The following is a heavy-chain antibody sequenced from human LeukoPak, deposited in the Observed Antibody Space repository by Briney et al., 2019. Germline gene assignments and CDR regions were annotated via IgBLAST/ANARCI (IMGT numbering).Heavy chain of an antibody. Sequence: PSETLSLTCAVYGGSFSGYYWSWIRQPPGKGLEWIGYIYYSGSTNYSPSLKSRVTISVDTSKNQFSLKLSSVTAADTAVYYCARRPGQQHYFDYWGQGTLVTVSS. J-gene: IGHJ4*02. CDR3: ARRPGQQHYFDY. V-gene: IGHV4-59*08. D-gene: IGHD6-13*01. CDR2: IYYSGST. CDR1: GGSFSGYY.